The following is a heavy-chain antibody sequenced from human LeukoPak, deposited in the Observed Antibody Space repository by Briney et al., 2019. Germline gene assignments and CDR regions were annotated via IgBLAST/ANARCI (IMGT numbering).Heavy chain of an antibody. Sequence: GGSLRLSCAASGFDFSTYAMHWVRQAPGKGLEWVSGISWNSGSIGYADSVKGRFTISRDNAKNSLYLQMNSLRAEDTALYYCAKDTAMVGRDFDYWGQGTLVTVSS. V-gene: IGHV3-9*01. CDR1: GFDFSTYA. J-gene: IGHJ4*02. CDR2: ISWNSGSI. CDR3: AKDTAMVGRDFDY. D-gene: IGHD5-18*01.